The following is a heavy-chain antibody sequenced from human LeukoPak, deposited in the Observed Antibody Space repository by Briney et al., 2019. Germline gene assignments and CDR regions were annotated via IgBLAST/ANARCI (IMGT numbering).Heavy chain of an antibody. Sequence: GGSLRLSCAASGFTFDDYAMHWVRQAPGKGLEWVSGISWNSGSIGYADSVKGRFTISRDNAKNPLYLQMNSLRAEDTALYYCAKDRLGQWLVAFDYWGQGTLVTVSS. CDR3: AKDRLGQWLVAFDY. V-gene: IGHV3-9*01. D-gene: IGHD6-19*01. CDR1: GFTFDDYA. J-gene: IGHJ4*02. CDR2: ISWNSGSI.